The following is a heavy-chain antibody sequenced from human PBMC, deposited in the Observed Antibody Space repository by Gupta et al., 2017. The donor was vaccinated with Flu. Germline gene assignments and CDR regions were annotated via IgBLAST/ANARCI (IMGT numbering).Heavy chain of an antibody. Sequence: QVTLKESGPVLVKPTETLTLTCTVSGFSLSNARMGVSWIRQPPGKALEWLAHIFSNDEKSYSTSLKSRLTISKDTSKSQVVLTMTNMDPVDTATYYCARIYYELWRGYYLGPYFDYWGQGTLVTVTS. V-gene: IGHV2-26*01. CDR3: ARIYYELWRGYYLGPYFDY. CDR1: GFSLSNARMG. D-gene: IGHD3-3*01. CDR2: IFSNDEK. J-gene: IGHJ4*02.